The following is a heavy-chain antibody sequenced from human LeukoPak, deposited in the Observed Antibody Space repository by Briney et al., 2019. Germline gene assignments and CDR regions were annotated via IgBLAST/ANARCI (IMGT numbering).Heavy chain of an antibody. CDR1: GYIFTGYY. CDR2: INAGNGNT. J-gene: IGHJ3*02. V-gene: IGHV1-3*01. CDR3: ARDWGAGFGEFSHAFDI. D-gene: IGHD3-10*01. Sequence: ASVKVSCKASGYIFTGYYMHWVRQAPGQRLEWMGWINAGNGNTKYSQKFQGRVTITRDTSASTAYMELSSLRSEDTAVYYCARDWGAGFGEFSHAFDIWGQGTMVTVSS.